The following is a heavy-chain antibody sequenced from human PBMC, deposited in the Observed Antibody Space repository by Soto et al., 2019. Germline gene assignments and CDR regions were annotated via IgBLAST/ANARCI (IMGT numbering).Heavy chain of an antibody. CDR2: IKQNGAET. Sequence: EVQLVESGGALVQPGGTLRLSCAPSGFTFGRHWMSWVRQAPGKGLEWVANIKQNGAETYYAHPVQGRFTISRDNLKSTLYLQMSGLRGDDTAVYSCARVPYDSTGYFNDYWGQGTLVSVSS. CDR1: GFTFGRHW. D-gene: IGHD3-22*01. V-gene: IGHV3-7*01. CDR3: ARVPYDSTGYFNDY. J-gene: IGHJ4*02.